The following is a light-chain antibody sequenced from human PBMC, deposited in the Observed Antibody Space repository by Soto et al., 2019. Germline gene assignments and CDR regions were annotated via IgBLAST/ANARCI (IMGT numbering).Light chain of an antibody. CDR2: GGS. CDR1: QNIHSF. Sequence: DIQMTQSPSSLAASVGERVTITCRASQNIHSFLNWYQQKPGKAPQVLIYGGSALQSGVPSRFSGSGSGTDFTLTISSLQPEDFASYFCQQSYNIPFTFCPGTRVDI. V-gene: IGKV1-39*01. CDR3: QQSYNIPFT. J-gene: IGKJ3*01.